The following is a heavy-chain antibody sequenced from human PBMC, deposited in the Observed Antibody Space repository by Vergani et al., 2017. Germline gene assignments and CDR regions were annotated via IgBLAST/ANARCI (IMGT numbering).Heavy chain of an antibody. D-gene: IGHD1-26*01. Sequence: EVQLVESGGGLVKPGGSLRLSCAASGFTFSRYSMNWVRQAPGKGLEWVSSISSSSSYIYYADSVKGRFTISRDNAKHSLYLQMNSLRAEDTAVYYCARGFKATSGALYDLDYWGQGTLVTVSS. J-gene: IGHJ4*02. CDR2: ISSSSSYI. V-gene: IGHV3-21*01. CDR1: GFTFSRYS. CDR3: ARGFKATSGALYDLDY.